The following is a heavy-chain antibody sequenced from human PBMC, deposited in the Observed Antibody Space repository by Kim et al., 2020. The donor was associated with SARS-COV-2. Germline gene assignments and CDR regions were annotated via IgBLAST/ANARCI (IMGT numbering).Heavy chain of an antibody. Sequence: GESLKISCRVSGYTFNNYWIAWVRQMPGEGLEWMGIVYPGDPDVQYSPSFEGQVTISADMSTDTAYLQWNSLRASDTAVYYCARQSKPMIVKVPDLDYWGQGTLVSVSS. V-gene: IGHV5-51*01. J-gene: IGHJ4*02. D-gene: IGHD3-22*01. CDR1: GYTFNNYW. CDR3: ARQSKPMIVKVPDLDY. CDR2: VYPGDPDV.